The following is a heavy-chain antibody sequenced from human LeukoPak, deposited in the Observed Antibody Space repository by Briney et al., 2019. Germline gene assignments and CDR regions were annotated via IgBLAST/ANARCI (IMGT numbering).Heavy chain of an antibody. CDR2: IYYSGST. CDR3: ASSTVPAAIPYFDY. J-gene: IGHJ4*02. V-gene: IGHV4-30-4*08. Sequence: SQTLSLTCTVSGGSISSGDYYWRWIRQPPGKGLEWIGYIYYSGSTYDNPSLKSRVTISVDTSKNQFSLKLSSVTAADTAVYYCASSTVPAAIPYFDYWGQGTLVTVSS. D-gene: IGHD2-2*02. CDR1: GGSISSGDYY.